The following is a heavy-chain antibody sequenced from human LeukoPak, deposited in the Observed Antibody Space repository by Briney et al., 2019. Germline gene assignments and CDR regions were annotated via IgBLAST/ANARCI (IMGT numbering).Heavy chain of an antibody. Sequence: GGSLRLSCAASGFTFSSYGMRWVRQAPGKGLEWVAVIWYDGSNKYYADSVKGRFTISRGNSKNTLYLQMNSLRAEDTAVYYCARDGGYCSSTSCPGGFDYWGQGTLVTVSS. D-gene: IGHD2-2*01. CDR3: ARDGGYCSSTSCPGGFDY. CDR1: GFTFSSYG. CDR2: IWYDGSNK. V-gene: IGHV3-33*01. J-gene: IGHJ4*02.